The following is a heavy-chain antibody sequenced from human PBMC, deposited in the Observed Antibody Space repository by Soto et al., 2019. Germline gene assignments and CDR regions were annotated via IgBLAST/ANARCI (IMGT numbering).Heavy chain of an antibody. CDR3: ARGSVGTRGSYYFDY. D-gene: IGHD2-15*01. J-gene: IGHJ4*02. V-gene: IGHV4-59*01. CDR2: IYYSGST. CDR1: GGSISSYY. Sequence: SETLSLTCTVSGGSISSYYWSWIRQPPGKGLEWIGYIYYSGSTNYNPSLKSRVTISVDTSKNQFSLKLSSVTAADTAVYYCARGSVGTRGSYYFDYWGQGTLVTVSS.